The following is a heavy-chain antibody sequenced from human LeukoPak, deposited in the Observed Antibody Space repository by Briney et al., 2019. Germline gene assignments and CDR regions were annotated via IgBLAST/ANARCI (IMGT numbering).Heavy chain of an antibody. CDR1: GFTFDDYA. V-gene: IGHV3-9*01. CDR3: AKDINYDSSGYYRD. Sequence: GGPLRLSCAASGFTFDDYAMRWVRQAPGKGLEWVSGITWNSGSIAYADSVKGRFTISRDNAKNSLYLQMNSLRAEDTALYYCAKDINYDSSGYYRDWGQGTLVTVSS. D-gene: IGHD3-22*01. CDR2: ITWNSGSI. J-gene: IGHJ4*02.